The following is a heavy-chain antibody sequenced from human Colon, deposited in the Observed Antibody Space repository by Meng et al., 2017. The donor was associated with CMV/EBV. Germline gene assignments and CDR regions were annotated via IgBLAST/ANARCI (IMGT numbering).Heavy chain of an antibody. Sequence: QVHLQQLGAGLFKPSEHLSLTCGVYNGSFSDYFWTWIRQPPGRGLEWIGEIFRDGSTKYNPSLQSRVTMSVDTSKNHFSLNLRSVTAADTAVYFCARATKPNCWEVLEYWGQGILVTVSS. D-gene: IGHD2-2*01. CDR3: ARATKPNCWEVLEY. CDR2: IFRDGST. V-gene: IGHV4-34*12. J-gene: IGHJ4*02. CDR1: NGSFSDYF.